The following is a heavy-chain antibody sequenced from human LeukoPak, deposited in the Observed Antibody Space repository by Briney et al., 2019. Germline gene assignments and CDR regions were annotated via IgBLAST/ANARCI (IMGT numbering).Heavy chain of an antibody. CDR2: IYYNEAT. CDR3: ARRPTVTYYYYYYMDV. CDR1: GGSIGSSNYY. D-gene: IGHD4-17*01. Sequence: SETLSLTCTVSGGSIGSSNYYWAWIRQPPGKGLEWIGTIYYNEATQYNPSLKGRVTISVDTSKNQFSLKLTSVTAADTAVYYCARRPTVTYYYYYYMDVWGKGTTVTVSS. J-gene: IGHJ6*03. V-gene: IGHV4-39*01.